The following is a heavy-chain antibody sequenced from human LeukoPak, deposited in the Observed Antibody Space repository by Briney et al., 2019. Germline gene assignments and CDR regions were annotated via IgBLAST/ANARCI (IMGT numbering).Heavy chain of an antibody. J-gene: IGHJ6*02. CDR3: ARDGYCSSTSCYKGDYYYYGMDV. V-gene: IGHV3-33*01. D-gene: IGHD2-2*02. CDR2: IRYDGSNK. CDR1: GFTFSSYG. Sequence: GRSLRLSCAASGFTFSSYGMHWVRQAPGKGLEWVAVIRYDGSNKYYADSVKGRFTISRDNSKNTLYLQMNSLRAEDTAVYYCARDGYCSSTSCYKGDYYYYGMDVWSQGTTVTVSS.